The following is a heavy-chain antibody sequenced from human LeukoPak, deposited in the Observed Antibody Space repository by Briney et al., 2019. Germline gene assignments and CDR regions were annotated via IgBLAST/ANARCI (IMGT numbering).Heavy chain of an antibody. CDR3: AREALGTVAGLGGAFDI. D-gene: IGHD6-19*01. CDR1: GFTFSSYG. V-gene: IGHV3-33*01. Sequence: PGGSLRLSCATSGFTFSSYGMDWVSQAPGTGLEWVAVIWYGGSDTNYADSVKDRFTISRDNSNNTLYLKMNSLRAEDTAVYYCAREALGTVAGLGGAFDIWGQGTMVTVSS. J-gene: IGHJ3*02. CDR2: IWYGGSDT.